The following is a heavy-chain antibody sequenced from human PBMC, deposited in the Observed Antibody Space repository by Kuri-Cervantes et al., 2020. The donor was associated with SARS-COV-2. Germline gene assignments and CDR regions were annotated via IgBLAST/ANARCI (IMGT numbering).Heavy chain of an antibody. CDR1: GYTFTSYG. J-gene: IGHJ6*02. CDR3: ARLSGGDSSSPVSGMDV. D-gene: IGHD6-13*01. Sequence: SVKVSCKASGYTFTSYGISWVRQAPGQGLEWMGGIIPIFGTANYAQKFQGRVTITADESTSTAYMELSSLRSEDTAVYYCARLSGGDSSSPVSGMDVWGQGTTVTVSS. CDR2: IIPIFGTA. V-gene: IGHV1-69*13.